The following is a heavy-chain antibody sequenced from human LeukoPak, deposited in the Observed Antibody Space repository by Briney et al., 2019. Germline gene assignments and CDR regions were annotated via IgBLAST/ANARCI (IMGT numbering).Heavy chain of an antibody. CDR3: ARGPGPLFDP. J-gene: IGHJ5*02. CDR2: IGDSGSTI. Sequence: GGSLRLSCAASGFTFTDYYMSWIRQAQGKGLEWISYIGDSGSTIYYADSVKGRFTISRDNAKNSLYLQMNNLRAEDTAMYYCARGPGPLFDPWGQGTLVTVSS. CDR1: GFTFTDYY. V-gene: IGHV3-11*01.